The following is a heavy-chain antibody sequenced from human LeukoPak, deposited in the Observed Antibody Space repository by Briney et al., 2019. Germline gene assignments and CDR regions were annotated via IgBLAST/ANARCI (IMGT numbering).Heavy chain of an antibody. CDR1: GGSLSSYY. V-gene: IGHV4-59*01. J-gene: IGHJ4*02. CDR3: ARAPAVAGAYNFDY. CDR2: IYYSGST. Sequence: SETLSLTCTVSGGSLSSYYWSWIRQPPGKGLEWIGYIYYSGSTNYNPSLKSRVTISVDMSKNQFSLKLTSVTAADTAVYYCARAPAVAGAYNFDYWGQGTLVTVSS. D-gene: IGHD6-19*01.